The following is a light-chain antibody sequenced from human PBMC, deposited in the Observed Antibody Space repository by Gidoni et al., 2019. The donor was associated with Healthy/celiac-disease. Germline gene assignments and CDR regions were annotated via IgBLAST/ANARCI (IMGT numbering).Light chain of an antibody. CDR2: DAS. J-gene: IGKJ3*01. Sequence: EIVLTQSPATLSLSPGERATLSCRASQSVSSYLAWYQQKPGQAPRLLIYDASNRATGIPARFSGSGSGTDFTLTISSLEPEDFAVYYCQQRSNWPPNFXPXTKVXIK. CDR3: QQRSNWPPN. V-gene: IGKV3-11*01. CDR1: QSVSSY.